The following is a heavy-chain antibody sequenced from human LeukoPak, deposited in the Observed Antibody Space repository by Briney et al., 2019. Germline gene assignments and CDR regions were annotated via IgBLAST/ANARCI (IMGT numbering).Heavy chain of an antibody. CDR2: ISSSGSTI. CDR3: AKASSSWPAFDY. Sequence: GGSLRLSCAASGFTFSDYYMSWIRQAPGKGLEWVSYISSSGSTIYYADSVKGRFTISRDNAKNSLYLQMNSLRAEDTALYYCAKASSSWPAFDYWGQGTLVTVSS. D-gene: IGHD6-13*01. V-gene: IGHV3-11*01. J-gene: IGHJ4*02. CDR1: GFTFSDYY.